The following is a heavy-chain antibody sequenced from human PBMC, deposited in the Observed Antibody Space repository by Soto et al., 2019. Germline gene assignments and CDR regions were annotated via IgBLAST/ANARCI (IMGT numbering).Heavy chain of an antibody. J-gene: IGHJ2*01. D-gene: IGHD3-16*01. CDR3: ARDVMADDRYFDL. CDR1: GGSISSGGYY. V-gene: IGHV4-31*03. CDR2: IYYSGST. Sequence: QVQLQESGPGLVKPSQTLSLTCTVSGGSISSGGYYWSWIRQHPGKGLEWIGYIYYSGSTYYNPSLKRRVTMSVDTSKNPFSLKLSSVTAADAAVYYCARDVMADDRYFDLWGRGTLVTVSS.